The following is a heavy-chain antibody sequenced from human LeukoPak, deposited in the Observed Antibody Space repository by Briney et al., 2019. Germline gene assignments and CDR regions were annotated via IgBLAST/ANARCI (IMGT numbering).Heavy chain of an antibody. Sequence: PSETLSLTCSVSGGSISSYYWSWIRQPPEKGLECIGCIHYSGSTSYNPSLKSRVTMSVDTSKNQFSLKVSSVTAADTAVYYCARGGSSWYADYWGQGTLVTVSS. D-gene: IGHD6-13*01. CDR2: IHYSGST. V-gene: IGHV4-59*01. J-gene: IGHJ4*02. CDR1: GGSISSYY. CDR3: ARGGSSWYADY.